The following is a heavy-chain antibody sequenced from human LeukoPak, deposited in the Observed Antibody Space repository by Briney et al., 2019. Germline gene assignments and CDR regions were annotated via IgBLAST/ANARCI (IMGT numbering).Heavy chain of an antibody. CDR2: ISSSSSYI. D-gene: IGHD2-2*01. Sequence: GGSLRLSRAASGFTFSSYSMDWVRQAPGKGLEWVSSISSSSSYIYYADSVKGRFTISRDNAKNSLYLQMNSLRAEDTAVYYCARESCSSTSCYYDYWGQGTLVTVSS. J-gene: IGHJ4*02. V-gene: IGHV3-21*01. CDR1: GFTFSSYS. CDR3: ARESCSSTSCYYDY.